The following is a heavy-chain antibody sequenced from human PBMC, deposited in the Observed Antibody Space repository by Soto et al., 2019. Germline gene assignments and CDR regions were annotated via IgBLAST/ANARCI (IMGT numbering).Heavy chain of an antibody. V-gene: IGHV3-7*05. CDR1: GFTFSSYW. CDR3: ARDFWRDSSGWYNLDAFDI. Sequence: GGSLRLSCAASGFTFSSYWMSWVRQAPGKGLEWVANIKQDGSEKYYVDSVKGRFTISRDNAKNSLYLQMNSLRAEDTTVYYCARDFWRDSSGWYNLDAFDIWGQGTMVTVSS. CDR2: IKQDGSEK. D-gene: IGHD6-19*01. J-gene: IGHJ3*02.